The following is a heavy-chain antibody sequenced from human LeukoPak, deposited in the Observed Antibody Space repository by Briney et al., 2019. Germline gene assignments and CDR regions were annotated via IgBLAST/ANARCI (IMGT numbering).Heavy chain of an antibody. D-gene: IGHD3-16*02. V-gene: IGHV3-30*02. CDR1: GFTFSSYG. CDR3: ARSDYYDYVWGSYRYLIDY. Sequence: GGSLRLSCAASGFTFSSYGMHWVRQAPGKGLEWVAFIRYDGSNKYYADSVKGRFTISRDNSKNTLYLQMNSLRAEDTAVYYCARSDYYDYVWGSYRYLIDYWGQGTLVTVSS. CDR2: IRYDGSNK. J-gene: IGHJ4*02.